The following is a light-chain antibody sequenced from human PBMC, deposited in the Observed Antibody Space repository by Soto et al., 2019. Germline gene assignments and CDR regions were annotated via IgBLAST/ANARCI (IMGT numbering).Light chain of an antibody. V-gene: IGKV3-11*01. J-gene: IGKJ4*01. CDR3: QQRTIWPT. CDR2: DAS. CDR1: QSVGSS. Sequence: GTIDTLSCRASQSVGSSLAWYQQKPGQAPRLLIYDASNRATAIPARFSGSGSGTDFTLTISSLEPEDFAVYSCQQRTIWPTFGGGTKVDIK.